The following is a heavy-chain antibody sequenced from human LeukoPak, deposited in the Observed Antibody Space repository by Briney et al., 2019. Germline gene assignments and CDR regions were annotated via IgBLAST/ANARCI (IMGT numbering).Heavy chain of an antibody. CDR2: IIPIFGTA. CDR1: GGTFSSYA. D-gene: IGHD3-16*01. V-gene: IGHV1-69*05. Sequence: SVKVSCKASGGTFSSYAISWARQAPGQGLEWMGRIIPIFGTANYAQKFQGRVTITTDESTSTAYMELSSLRSEDTAVYYCARGGVMIFDAFDIWGQGTMVTVSS. J-gene: IGHJ3*02. CDR3: ARGGVMIFDAFDI.